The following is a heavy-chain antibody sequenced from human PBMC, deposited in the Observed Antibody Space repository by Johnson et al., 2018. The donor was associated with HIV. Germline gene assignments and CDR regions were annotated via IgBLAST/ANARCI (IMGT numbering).Heavy chain of an antibody. CDR2: VWYDGNNK. V-gene: IGHV3-33*01. CDR3: ARDGTTGPSGDAFDI. Sequence: QMLLVESGGGVVQPGRSLKLSCVGSGFIFSDYGMHWVRQAPGKGLEWVAAVWYDGNNKYYAKSVKGRFTVFRDNADNTVFLQMNRLRAEDTAVYYCARDGTTGPSGDAFDIWGQGTMVTVSS. CDR1: GFIFSDYG. D-gene: IGHD4-17*01. J-gene: IGHJ3*02.